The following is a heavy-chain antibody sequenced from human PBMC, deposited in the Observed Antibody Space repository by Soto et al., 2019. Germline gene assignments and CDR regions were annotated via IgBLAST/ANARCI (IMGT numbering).Heavy chain of an antibody. CDR2: ISGSGGTT. D-gene: IGHD3-22*01. Sequence: GGSLILSGVASGFTCSSYALNWVRQAPGRGLEWVSAISGSGGTTYYADSVKGRFTISRDNSKNTLFLQMNSLRAEDAAIYYSAKSPKVIRTSFDYWGQGSLVTVSS. CDR3: AKSPKVIRTSFDY. V-gene: IGHV3-23*01. J-gene: IGHJ4*02. CDR1: GFTCSSYA.